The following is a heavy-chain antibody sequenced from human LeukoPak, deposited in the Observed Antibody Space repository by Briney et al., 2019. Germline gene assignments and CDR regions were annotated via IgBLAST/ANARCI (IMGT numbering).Heavy chain of an antibody. CDR3: AKVNYYDSTGFLDY. J-gene: IGHJ4*02. Sequence: GGSLRLSCAASGLTFSSYAMSWVRQAPGKGLEWVSAISGSGGRTDYADSVKGRFTISRDNSKNTLYLQMNSLRAEDTAVYYRAKVNYYDSTGFLDYWGQGTLVTVSP. V-gene: IGHV3-23*01. CDR2: ISGSGGRT. D-gene: IGHD3-22*01. CDR1: GLTFSSYA.